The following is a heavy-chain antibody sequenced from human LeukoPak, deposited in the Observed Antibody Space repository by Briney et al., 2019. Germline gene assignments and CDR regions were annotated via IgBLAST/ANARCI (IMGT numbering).Heavy chain of an antibody. J-gene: IGHJ4*02. Sequence: KSGGSLRLSCAASGFTFSSYSMNWVRQAPGKGLEWVSSISSSSSYIYYADSVKGRFTISRDNAKNSLYLQMNSLRAEDTAVYYCARETFRPSSGWYFDYWGQGTLVTVSS. CDR1: GFTFSSYS. V-gene: IGHV3-21*01. CDR2: ISSSSSYI. CDR3: ARETFRPSSGWYFDY. D-gene: IGHD6-19*01.